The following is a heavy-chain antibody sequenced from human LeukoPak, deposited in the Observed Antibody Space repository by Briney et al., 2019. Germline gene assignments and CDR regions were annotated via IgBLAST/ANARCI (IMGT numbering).Heavy chain of an antibody. J-gene: IGHJ4*02. Sequence: SETLSLTCAVYGGSFSGYYWSWIRQPPGKGLEWIGEINHSGSTNYNPSLKSRVTISIDTSKNQFSLKLSSVTAADTAVYYCASFESLVGYWGQGTLVTVSS. V-gene: IGHV4-34*01. CDR1: GGSFSGYY. CDR2: INHSGST. CDR3: ASFESLVGY.